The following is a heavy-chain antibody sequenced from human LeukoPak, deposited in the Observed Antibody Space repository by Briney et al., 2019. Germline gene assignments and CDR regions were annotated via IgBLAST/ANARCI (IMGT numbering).Heavy chain of an antibody. D-gene: IGHD6-13*01. Sequence: SETLSLTCAVYGGSFSGYYWSWIRQPPGKGLEWIGEINHSGSTNYNPSLKSRVTISVDTSKNQFSLKLSSVTAADTAVYYCARGGMEGSSWWGLAYYFDYLGQGTLVTVSS. CDR3: ARGGMEGSSWWGLAYYFDY. CDR2: INHSGST. J-gene: IGHJ4*02. V-gene: IGHV4-34*01. CDR1: GGSFSGYY.